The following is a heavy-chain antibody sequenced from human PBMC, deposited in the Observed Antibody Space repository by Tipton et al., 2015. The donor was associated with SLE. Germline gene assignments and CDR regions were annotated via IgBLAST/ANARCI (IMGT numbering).Heavy chain of an antibody. Sequence: TLSLTCTVSGGSISSYYWSWIRQPPGKGLEWIGYIYYSGSTNYNPSLKSRVTISVDTSRNQFSLKLSSVTAADTAAYYCARGATSGSPRAFDIWGQGTMVTVSS. CDR2: IYYSGST. V-gene: IGHV4-59*08. CDR1: GGSISSYY. CDR3: ARGATSGSPRAFDI. J-gene: IGHJ3*02. D-gene: IGHD1-26*01.